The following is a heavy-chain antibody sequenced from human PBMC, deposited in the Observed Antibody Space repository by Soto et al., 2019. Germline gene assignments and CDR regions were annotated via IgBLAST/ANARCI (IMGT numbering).Heavy chain of an antibody. CDR1: GGSISSGGYY. CDR3: ASFGSTVVTPIYDDY. J-gene: IGHJ4*02. Sequence: PSETLCLTCTVSGGSISSGGYYWSWIRQHPGKGLEWIGYIYYSGSTYYNPSLKSRVTISVDTSKNQFSLKLSSVTAADTAVYYCASFGSTVVTPIYDDYWGQGTLVTVSS. D-gene: IGHD2-21*02. V-gene: IGHV4-31*03. CDR2: IYYSGST.